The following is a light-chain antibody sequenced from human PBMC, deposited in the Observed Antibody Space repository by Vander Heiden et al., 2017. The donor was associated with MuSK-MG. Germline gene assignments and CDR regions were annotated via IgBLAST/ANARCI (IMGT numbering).Light chain of an antibody. Sequence: VQMPPPPSPFSASVGNRTPIPCAGSRGISSYLNWYQQKPGKAPKLLIYAASSLESGVPDRFSGSGSGTDFTLTISSLQPEDFAAYYCQQSYSTPELTFGGGTKVEIK. V-gene: IGKV1-39*01. J-gene: IGKJ4*02. CDR1: RGISSY. CDR2: AAS. CDR3: QQSYSTPELT.